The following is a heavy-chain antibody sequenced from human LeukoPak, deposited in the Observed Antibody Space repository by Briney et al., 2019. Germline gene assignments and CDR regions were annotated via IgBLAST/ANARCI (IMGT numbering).Heavy chain of an antibody. J-gene: IGHJ6*04. D-gene: IGHD4-11*01. CDR1: GGSISSYY. CDR2: IYYGGST. Sequence: PSETLSLTCTVSGGSISSYYWSWIRQPPGKGLEWIGYIYYGGSTNYNPSLKSRVTISIDTSKSQFSLKLSSVTAADTAVYYCARGPTVNYYYYGMDVWGKGTTVTVSS. V-gene: IGHV4-59*01. CDR3: ARGPTVNYYYYGMDV.